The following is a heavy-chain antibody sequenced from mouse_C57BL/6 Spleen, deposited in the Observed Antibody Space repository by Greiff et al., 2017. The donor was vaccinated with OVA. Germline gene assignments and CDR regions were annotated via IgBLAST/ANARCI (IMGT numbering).Heavy chain of an antibody. Sequence: QVQLQQSGAELVRPGASVKLSCKASGYTFTDYYINWVKQRPGQGLEWIARIYPGSGNTYYNEKFKGKATLTAEKSSSTAYMQLSSLTSEDSAVDFCARSHYYGSSYWYFDVWGTGTTVTVSS. J-gene: IGHJ1*03. CDR2: IYPGSGNT. D-gene: IGHD1-1*01. CDR3: ARSHYYGSSYWYFDV. CDR1: GYTFTDYY. V-gene: IGHV1-76*01.